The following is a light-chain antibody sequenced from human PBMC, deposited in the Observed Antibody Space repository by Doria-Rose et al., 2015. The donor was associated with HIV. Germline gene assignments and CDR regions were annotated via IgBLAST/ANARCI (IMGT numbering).Light chain of an antibody. CDR3: QQYYDTPS. V-gene: IGKV4-1*01. CDR2: CAS. CDR1: QSLVYTSTHY. Sequence: DIRLTQSPESLGMSLGERATLNCKSNQSLVYTSTHYLAWYQQKPGQPPKLLIYCASTRQSEVPARFSGSGSGTDFTLAISSLEAEDVAVYYCQQYYDTPSFGPGTTVDIK. J-gene: IGKJ3*01.